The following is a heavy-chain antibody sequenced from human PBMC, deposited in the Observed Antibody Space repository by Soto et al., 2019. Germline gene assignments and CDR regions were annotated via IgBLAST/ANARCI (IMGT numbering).Heavy chain of an antibody. CDR1: GFTFSSYG. D-gene: IGHD2-2*01. CDR3: ARGVGYCSSTSCYGFDY. J-gene: IGHJ4*02. V-gene: IGHV3-33*01. Sequence: PGGSLRLSCAASGFTFSSYGMHWVRQAPGKGLEWVAVIWYDGSNKYYADSVKGRFTISRDNSKNTLYLQMNSLRAEDTAVYYCARGVGYCSSTSCYGFDYWGQGTLVTVSS. CDR2: IWYDGSNK.